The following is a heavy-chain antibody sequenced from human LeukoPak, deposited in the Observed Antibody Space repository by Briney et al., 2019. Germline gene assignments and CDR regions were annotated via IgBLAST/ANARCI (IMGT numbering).Heavy chain of an antibody. CDR3: ARSSAAGTV. D-gene: IGHD6-13*01. J-gene: IGHJ4*02. CDR1: GLTFSNYA. Sequence: GGSLRLSCAASGLTFSNYAMNWVRQASGRGLEWVSSISSSSSYIYYADSVKGRFTISRDNAKNSLYLQMNSLRAEDTAVYYCARSSAAGTVWGQGTLVTVSS. CDR2: ISSSSSYI. V-gene: IGHV3-21*01.